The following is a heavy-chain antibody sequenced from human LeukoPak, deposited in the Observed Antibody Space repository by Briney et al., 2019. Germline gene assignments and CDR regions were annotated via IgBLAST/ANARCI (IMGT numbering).Heavy chain of an antibody. CDR1: GFTFSSNY. D-gene: IGHD3-22*01. CDR2: IYSGGGT. V-gene: IGHV3-66*01. J-gene: IGHJ4*02. CDR3: ARSNRYYYDKRPPLHFDY. Sequence: GGSLRLSCAASGFTFSSNYMSWVRQAPGKGLEWVSVIYSGGGTYYADSVKGRFIISRDNYKNTLYLQMNSLRAEATAVYYCARSNRYYYDKRPPLHFDYWGQGTRVTVSS.